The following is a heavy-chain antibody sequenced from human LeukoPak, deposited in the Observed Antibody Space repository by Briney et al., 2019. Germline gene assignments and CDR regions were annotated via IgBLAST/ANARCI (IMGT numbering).Heavy chain of an antibody. Sequence: SETLSLTCAVSGGSISSDGYSWSGIRQPPGKGLEWIGYIFYSGNTYYNPSLKSRVTISMDTSKNQFSLMLNSVSAADTAVYYCARELGSASGHSYGHFDYWGQGTLVTVSS. CDR2: IFYSGNT. D-gene: IGHD5-18*01. CDR3: ARELGSASGHSYGHFDY. V-gene: IGHV4-30-4*07. J-gene: IGHJ4*02. CDR1: GGSISSDGYS.